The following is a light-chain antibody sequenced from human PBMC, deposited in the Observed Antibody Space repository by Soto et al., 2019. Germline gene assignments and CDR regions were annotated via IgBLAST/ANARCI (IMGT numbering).Light chain of an antibody. Sequence: QSVLTQPPSASGPPGQGVTISCSGSTSNIGSNFVYWYQQLPGTAPKLLIYTNSQRPLGVPVRFSGSKSGTSASLAISGLQSEDEGDYYCATWDDNVYVFGTGTKVTV. J-gene: IGLJ1*01. CDR1: TSNIGSNF. CDR2: TNS. CDR3: ATWDDNVYV. V-gene: IGLV1-44*01.